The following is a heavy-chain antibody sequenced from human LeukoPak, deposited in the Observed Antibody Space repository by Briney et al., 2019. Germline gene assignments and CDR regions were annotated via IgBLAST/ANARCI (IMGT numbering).Heavy chain of an antibody. D-gene: IGHD6-19*01. CDR2: ISSTSAYI. Sequence: PGGSLRLSCAASGFALNHYSLNWVRQAPGKGLEWVPSISSTSAYIYYADSVKGRFTISRDNVDNVVYLQMNSLGAEDTAVYYCARVAVAGPTGWFDPWGQGTLVTVSS. J-gene: IGHJ5*02. V-gene: IGHV3-21*01. CDR3: ARVAVAGPTGWFDP. CDR1: GFALNHYS.